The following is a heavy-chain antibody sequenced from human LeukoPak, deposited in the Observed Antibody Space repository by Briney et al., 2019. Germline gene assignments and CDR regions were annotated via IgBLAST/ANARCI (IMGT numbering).Heavy chain of an antibody. CDR3: ARGFYYLDY. V-gene: IGHV4-34*01. CDR1: GGSFSGYY. CDR2: INHSGST. J-gene: IGHJ4*02. Sequence: SETLSLTCAVYGGSFSGYYWSWIRQPPGKGLEGIGEINHSGSTDYNPSLKSRVTISVDTSKNQFSLKLSSVTAADTAVYYCARGFYYLDYWGQGTLVTVSS.